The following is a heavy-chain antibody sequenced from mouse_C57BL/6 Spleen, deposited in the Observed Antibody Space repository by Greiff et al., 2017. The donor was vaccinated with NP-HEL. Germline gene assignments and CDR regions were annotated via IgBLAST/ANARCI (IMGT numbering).Heavy chain of an antibody. Sequence: EVKLVESGGGLVKPGGSLKLSCAASGFTFSDYGMHWVRQAPEQGLEWVAYISSGSSTIYYADTVKGRFTISRDNAKNTLFLQMTSLRSEDTAMYYCARPYYGSSSQWYFDVWGTGTTVTVSS. D-gene: IGHD1-1*01. CDR2: ISSGSSTI. V-gene: IGHV5-17*01. J-gene: IGHJ1*03. CDR1: GFTFSDYG. CDR3: ARPYYGSSSQWYFDV.